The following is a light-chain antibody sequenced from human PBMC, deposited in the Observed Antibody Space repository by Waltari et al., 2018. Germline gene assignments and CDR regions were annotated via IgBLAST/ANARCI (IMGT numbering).Light chain of an antibody. CDR2: DAS. V-gene: IGKV1-33*01. Sequence: DIQLTQSPSSLSASVGDRVTITCQASQDIRNFLNWYQQKPGKAPNLLIYDASTLETGVPSRFSGSGSGTDFAFTISSLQPDDFGTYYCQQSYNTPPVTFGPGTKVDIK. CDR3: QQSYNTPPVT. J-gene: IGKJ1*01. CDR1: QDIRNF.